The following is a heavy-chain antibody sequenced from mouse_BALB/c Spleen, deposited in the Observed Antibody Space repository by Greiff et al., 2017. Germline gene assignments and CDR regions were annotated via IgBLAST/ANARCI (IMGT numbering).Heavy chain of an antibody. Sequence: VKLMESGPGLVAPSQSLSITCTVSGFSLTNSGVHWVRQSPGKGLEWLGVIWGDGSTNYNSAFKSRLSISKDNSKSQVFLKMNSLQTDDTARYYCAKGNYYGSSWYFDVWGAGTTVTVSS. V-gene: IGHV2-6-6*01. CDR3: AKGNYYGSSWYFDV. CDR2: IWGDGST. J-gene: IGHJ1*01. D-gene: IGHD1-1*01. CDR1: GFSLTNSG.